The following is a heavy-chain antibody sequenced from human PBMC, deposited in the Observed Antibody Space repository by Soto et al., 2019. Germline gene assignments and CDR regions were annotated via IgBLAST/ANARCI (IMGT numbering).Heavy chain of an antibody. J-gene: IGHJ4*02. Sequence: QVQLGQSGAEVKNPGASVKLYCKASGYTFTSFYIHWVRQAPGQGLEWMAIINPNGGSTNYAPNLQGRVTLTRDTSTNTVYIELSSLGSEDTAVYYCARGLTSGDYWGQGTLVTVSS. CDR3: ARGLTSGDY. V-gene: IGHV1-46*01. CDR1: GYTFTSFY. CDR2: INPNGGST. D-gene: IGHD7-27*01.